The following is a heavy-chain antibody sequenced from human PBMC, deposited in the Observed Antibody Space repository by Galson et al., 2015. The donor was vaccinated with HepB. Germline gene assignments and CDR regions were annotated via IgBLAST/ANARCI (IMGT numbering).Heavy chain of an antibody. CDR1: GYSISSGYY. J-gene: IGHJ4*02. CDR2: IYHSGST. V-gene: IGHV4-38-2*02. D-gene: IGHD4-17*01. Sequence: LSLTCTVSGYSISSGYYWGWIRQPPGKGLEWIGSIYHSGSTYYNPSLKSRVTISVDTSKNQFSLKLSSVTAADTAVYYCASGDYGAIEGWGQGTLVTVSS. CDR3: ASGDYGAIEG.